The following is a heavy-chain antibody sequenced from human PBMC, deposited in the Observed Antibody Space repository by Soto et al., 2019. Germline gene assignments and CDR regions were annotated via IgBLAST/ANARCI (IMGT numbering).Heavy chain of an antibody. CDR3: ARAVPAAIFSYYGMGV. V-gene: IGHV4-59*01. CDR1: GGSIRSYY. Sequence: SETLSLTCTVSGGSIRSYYWSWIRQSPGKGLEWIGYINYIGSTKYNPSLKSRVNISVDTSKNQFFLKLSSVTAADTALYYCARAVPAAIFSYYGMGVWGQGTTVTVSS. J-gene: IGHJ6*02. CDR2: INYIGST. D-gene: IGHD2-2*02.